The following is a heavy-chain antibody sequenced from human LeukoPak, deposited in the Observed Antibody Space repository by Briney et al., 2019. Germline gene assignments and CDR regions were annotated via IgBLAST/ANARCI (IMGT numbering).Heavy chain of an antibody. Sequence: SETLSLTCTVSGGSISSGGYYWSWIRQHPGKGLEWIGYIYYSGSTYYNPSLKSRVTISVDTSKNQFSLKLSSVTAADTAVYYCARSAGYYDSSGTTDYWGQGTLVTVSS. CDR2: IYYSGST. D-gene: IGHD3-22*01. CDR1: GGSISSGGYY. J-gene: IGHJ4*02. V-gene: IGHV4-31*03. CDR3: ARSAGYYDSSGTTDY.